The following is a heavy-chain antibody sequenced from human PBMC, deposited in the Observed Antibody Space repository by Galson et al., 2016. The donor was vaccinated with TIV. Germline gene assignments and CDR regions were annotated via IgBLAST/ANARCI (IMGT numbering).Heavy chain of an antibody. CDR2: TSYDGSNK. CDR1: GFILSTYA. V-gene: IGHV3-30-3*01. D-gene: IGHD3-10*01. J-gene: IGHJ4*02. Sequence: SLRLSCAASGFILSTYAMHWVRQAPGKGLEWVAVTSYDGSNKYYADSVKGRFTISRYNSKNTLYLQMNSLRAEDTAVYYCARDSGGYFMYYFDYWGQGTLVTVSS. CDR3: ARDSGGYFMYYFDY.